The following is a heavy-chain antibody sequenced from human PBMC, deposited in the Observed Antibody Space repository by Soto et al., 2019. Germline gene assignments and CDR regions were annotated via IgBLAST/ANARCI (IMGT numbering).Heavy chain of an antibody. V-gene: IGHV1-18*01. J-gene: IGHJ6*03. Sequence: ASVKVSCKASGYTFTSYVISWVRQAPGQGLEWMGWISAYNGNTNYAQKLQGRVTMTTDTSTSTAYMELRSLRSDDTAVYYCARTPGTTSYYYMDVWGKGTTVTVSS. CDR3: ARTPGTTSYYYMDV. CDR2: ISAYNGNT. D-gene: IGHD1-7*01. CDR1: GYTFTSYV.